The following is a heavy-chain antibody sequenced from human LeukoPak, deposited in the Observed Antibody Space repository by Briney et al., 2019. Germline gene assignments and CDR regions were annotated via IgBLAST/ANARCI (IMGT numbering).Heavy chain of an antibody. V-gene: IGHV3-20*04. J-gene: IGHJ4*02. CDR1: GFTFSSHG. CDR3: ARGPFWRPFDY. Sequence: GSLRLSCVASGFTFSSHGMSWVRQAPGKGLEWVSGINWNGGSTGYADSVKGRFTISRDNAKNSLYLQMNSLRAEDAALYYCARGPFWRPFDYWGQGTLVTVSS. CDR2: INWNGGST. D-gene: IGHD3-3*01.